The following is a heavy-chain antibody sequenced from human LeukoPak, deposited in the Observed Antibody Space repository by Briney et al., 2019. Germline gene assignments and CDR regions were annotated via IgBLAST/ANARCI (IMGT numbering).Heavy chain of an antibody. J-gene: IGHJ6*03. CDR1: GYTFTSYD. CDR3: ARVGLQYYYYYYMDV. Sequence: GASVKVSCKASGYTFTSYDINWVRQATGQGLEWMGWMNPNSGNTVYAQKFQGRVTMTRNTSISTAYMELSSLRSADTAVYYCARVGLQYYYYYYMDVWGKGTTVTVSS. V-gene: IGHV1-8*01. CDR2: MNPNSGNT.